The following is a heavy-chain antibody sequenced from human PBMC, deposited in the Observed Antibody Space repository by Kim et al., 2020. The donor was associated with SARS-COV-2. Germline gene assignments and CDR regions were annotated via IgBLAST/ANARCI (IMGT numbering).Heavy chain of an antibody. D-gene: IGHD5-12*01. Sequence: KGRFTISRDDSKNTLYLQMNSLKTEDTAVYYCTTDPGGYDPGLDEKKFDYWGQGTLVTVSS. J-gene: IGHJ4*02. CDR3: TTDPGGYDPGLDEKKFDY. V-gene: IGHV3-15*01.